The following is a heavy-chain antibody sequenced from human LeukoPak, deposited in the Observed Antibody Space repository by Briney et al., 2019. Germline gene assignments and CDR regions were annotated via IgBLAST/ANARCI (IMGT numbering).Heavy chain of an antibody. V-gene: IGHV4-61*02. CDR2: IYTSGST. CDR3: ARAVKGNWFDP. Sequence: PSQTLSLTCTVPGGSISSGSYYWSWIRQPAGKGLEWIGRIYTSGSTNYNPSLKSRVTISVDTSKNQFSLKLSSVTAADTAVYYCARAVKGNWFDPWGQGTLVTVSS. CDR1: GGSISSGSYY. J-gene: IGHJ5*02.